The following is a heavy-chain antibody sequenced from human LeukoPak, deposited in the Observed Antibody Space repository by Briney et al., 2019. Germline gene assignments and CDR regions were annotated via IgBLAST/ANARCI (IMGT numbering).Heavy chain of an antibody. V-gene: IGHV3-23*01. Sequence: PGGSVRLSCAASGFTFSNAWMSWVRQAPGKGLEWVSSISGGGDNTYYADSVKGRFTISRDNSKNTLYLQMNSLRAEDTAGYYCAKGRNDYGDAALNYWGQGTLVPRFS. CDR2: ISGGGDNT. D-gene: IGHD4-17*01. CDR1: GFTFSNAW. J-gene: IGHJ4*02. CDR3: AKGRNDYGDAALNY.